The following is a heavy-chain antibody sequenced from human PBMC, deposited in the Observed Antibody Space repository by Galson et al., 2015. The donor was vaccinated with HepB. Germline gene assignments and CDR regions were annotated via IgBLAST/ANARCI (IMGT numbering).Heavy chain of an antibody. CDR2: LHPTGRA. J-gene: IGHJ4*02. D-gene: IGHD6-13*01. Sequence: LSLSCAASGVSITTNYMNWVRQAPRKGLEWVSVLHPTGRAEMADSVKGRFTISRDNTKNTLYLHRSNLRADDTAVYYCARAAHSYSSHDSWGQGTLVTVSS. V-gene: IGHV3-66*01. CDR1: GVSITTNY. CDR3: ARAAHSYSSHDS.